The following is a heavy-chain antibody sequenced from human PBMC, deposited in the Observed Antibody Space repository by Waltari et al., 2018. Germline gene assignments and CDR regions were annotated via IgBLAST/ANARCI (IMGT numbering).Heavy chain of an antibody. J-gene: IGHJ4*02. CDR2: ISGSGTTI. Sequence: EVQLVESGGGLVQPGGSLRLSCAASGFTFSSYGMNWVRQAPGKGLEWSLYISGSGTTIYYADSVKGRFTISRDDAENSLYLQMNSLRAEDTALYYCARRFDSWGQGTRVTVSS. V-gene: IGHV3-48*03. CDR3: ARRFDS. CDR1: GFTFSSYG.